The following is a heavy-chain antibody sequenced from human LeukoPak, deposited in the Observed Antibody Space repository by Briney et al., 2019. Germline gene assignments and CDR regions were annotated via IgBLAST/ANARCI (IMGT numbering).Heavy chain of an antibody. Sequence: EASVKVSCKVSGYTLTELSIHWVRQAPGKGVEWMGGFDTEDGETIYAQKFQGRVTMTEDTTSDTAYMEIRSLRSEDTAVCYCATVIPGDDAVAIDYWGQGTLVTVSS. J-gene: IGHJ4*02. CDR1: GYTLTELS. D-gene: IGHD2-15*01. CDR2: FDTEDGET. CDR3: ATVIPGDDAVAIDY. V-gene: IGHV1-24*01.